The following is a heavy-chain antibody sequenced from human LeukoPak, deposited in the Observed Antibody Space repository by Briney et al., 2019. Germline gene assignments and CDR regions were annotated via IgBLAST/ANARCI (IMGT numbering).Heavy chain of an antibody. Sequence: PSETLSLTCTVSGGSISSYYWSWIRQPAGKGLEWIGRMYTSGSSNYNPSLKSRVTMSVDTSKNQFSLKLSSVTAADTAVYYCARERIAVAGTLSLFYYYYYLDVWGKGTTVTVSS. D-gene: IGHD6-19*01. CDR2: MYTSGSS. CDR1: GGSISSYY. J-gene: IGHJ6*03. V-gene: IGHV4-4*07. CDR3: ARERIAVAGTLSLFYYYYYLDV.